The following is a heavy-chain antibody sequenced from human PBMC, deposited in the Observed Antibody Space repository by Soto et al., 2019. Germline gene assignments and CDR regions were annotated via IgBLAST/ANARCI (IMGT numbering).Heavy chain of an antibody. Sequence: SETLSLTCTVSGASINSGGYYWSWVRQLPGKGLEWIGYIYFSGSTYYNPSLESRLTILLDMSQNQFPLRLSSVSAADTALYYCANYDAWRLLLAYWSQGVLVTVSS. V-gene: IGHV4-31*03. CDR2: IYFSGST. CDR1: GASINSGGYY. D-gene: IGHD3-16*01. CDR3: ANYDAWRLLLAY. J-gene: IGHJ4*02.